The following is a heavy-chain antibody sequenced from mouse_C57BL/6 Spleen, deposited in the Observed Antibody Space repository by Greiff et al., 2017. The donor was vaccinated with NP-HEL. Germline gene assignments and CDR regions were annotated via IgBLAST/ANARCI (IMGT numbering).Heavy chain of an antibody. CDR1: GYTFTSYW. V-gene: IGHV1-64*01. CDR2: IHPNSGST. CDR3: AISYDGPAWFAY. D-gene: IGHD2-3*01. J-gene: IGHJ3*01. Sequence: QVQLQQSGAELVKPGASVKLSCKASGYTFTSYWMHWVKQRPGQGLEWIGMIHPNSGSTNYNEKFKSKATLTVDKSSSTAYMQLSSLTSEDSAVYYCAISYDGPAWFAYWGQGTLVTVSA.